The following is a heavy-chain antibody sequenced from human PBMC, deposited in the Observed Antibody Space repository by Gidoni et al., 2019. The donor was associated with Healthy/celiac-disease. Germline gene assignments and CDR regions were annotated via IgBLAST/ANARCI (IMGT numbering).Heavy chain of an antibody. CDR3: ARAAGPYYYYYGMDV. CDR1: GFPFSSYG. Sequence: QVQLVESGGGVVQPGRSLRLSCAASGFPFSSYGMHWVRQAPGKGLEWVAVIWYDGSNKYCADSVKGRFTISRDNSKNTLYLQMNSRRAEDTAVYYCARAAGPYYYYYGMDVWGQGTTVTVSS. J-gene: IGHJ6*02. V-gene: IGHV3-33*01. CDR2: IWYDGSNK.